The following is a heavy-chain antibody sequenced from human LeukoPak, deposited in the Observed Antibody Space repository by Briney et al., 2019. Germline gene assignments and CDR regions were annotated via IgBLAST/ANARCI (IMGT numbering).Heavy chain of an antibody. J-gene: IGHJ1*01. CDR2: IYYSGST. D-gene: IGHD1-1*01. V-gene: IGHV4-59*08. CDR3: ARQWNPAGYAGYFQH. CDR1: GASISSYY. Sequence: SETLSLTCTVSGASISSYYWSWIRQPPGKGLEWIGYIYYSGSTNYNPSLKSRVTISVDTSKNQFSLKLSSVTAADTAVYYCARQWNPAGYAGYFQHWGQGTLVTVSS.